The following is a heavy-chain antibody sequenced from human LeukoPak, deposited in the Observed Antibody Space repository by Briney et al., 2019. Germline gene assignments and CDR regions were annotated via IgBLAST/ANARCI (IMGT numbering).Heavy chain of an antibody. CDR1: GGSFSSYY. J-gene: IGHJ4*02. CDR3: ARDHYDYVWGSFDY. V-gene: IGHV4-39*07. D-gene: IGHD3-16*01. CDR2: IYYSGST. Sequence: SETLSLTCAVYGGSFSSYYWGWIRQPPGKGLEWIGSIYYSGSTYYNPSLKSRVTISVDTSKNQFSLKLSSVTAADTAVYYCARDHYDYVWGSFDYWGQGTLVTVSS.